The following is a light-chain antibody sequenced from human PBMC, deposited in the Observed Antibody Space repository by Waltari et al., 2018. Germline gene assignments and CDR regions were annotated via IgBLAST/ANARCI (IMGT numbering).Light chain of an antibody. CDR3: QQRSSWPRT. CDR1: HRVSRY. Sequence: EIVLTQSPATLSLSPGERATLSCRASHRVSRYLAWYQQIPDQAPSLLIYDASNRATGIPARFSVRGSETDFALTISGLDTEDLAVYYCQQRSSWPRTVGGGTKVENK. J-gene: IGKJ4*01. CDR2: DAS. V-gene: IGKV3-11*01.